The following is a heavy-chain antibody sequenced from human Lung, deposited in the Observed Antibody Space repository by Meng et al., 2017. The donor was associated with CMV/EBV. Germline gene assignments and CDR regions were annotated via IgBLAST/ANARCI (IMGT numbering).Heavy chain of an antibody. Sequence: SVXVSXXASGYTFTGYYMHWVRQAPGQGLEWMGWINPNSGGTNYAQKFQGRVTMTRDTSISTAYMELSRLRSGDTAVYYCARALLFITMVRGAIGYWGQGTLVXVSS. V-gene: IGHV1-2*02. CDR3: ARALLFITMVRGAIGY. D-gene: IGHD3-10*01. J-gene: IGHJ4*02. CDR1: GYTFTGYY. CDR2: INPNSGGT.